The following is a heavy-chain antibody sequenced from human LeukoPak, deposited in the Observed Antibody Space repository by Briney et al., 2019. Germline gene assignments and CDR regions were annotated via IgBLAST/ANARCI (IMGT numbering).Heavy chain of an antibody. CDR2: IYYSGST. D-gene: IGHD1-20*01. CDR1: GGSISSSSYY. J-gene: IGHJ4*02. Sequence: PSETLYLTCTVSGGSISSSSYYWGWIRQPPGKGLEWIGSIYYSGSTYYNPSLKSRVTISVDTSKNQFSLKLTSVTAAHTAVYYCARHPLFRIPVTVWGQGTLVTVSS. V-gene: IGHV4-39*01. CDR3: ARHPLFRIPVTV.